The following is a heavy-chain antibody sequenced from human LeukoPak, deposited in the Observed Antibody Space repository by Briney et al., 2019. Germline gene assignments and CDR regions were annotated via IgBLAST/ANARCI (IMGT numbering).Heavy chain of an antibody. Sequence: GGSLRLSCAASGFTFSSYNMNWVRQAPGKGLEWVSSISTSSSYIYYADSVKGRFTISRDNARNSLYLQMNSLRAEDTAVYYCARDHEQYCSGGSCSRFDYWGQGTLVTVSS. CDR2: ISTSSSYI. CDR1: GFTFSSYN. D-gene: IGHD2-15*01. CDR3: ARDHEQYCSGGSCSRFDY. J-gene: IGHJ4*02. V-gene: IGHV3-21*01.